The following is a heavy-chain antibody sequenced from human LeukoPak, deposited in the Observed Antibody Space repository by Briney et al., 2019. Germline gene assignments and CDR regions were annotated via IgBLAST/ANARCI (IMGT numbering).Heavy chain of an antibody. D-gene: IGHD5-18*01. Sequence: ASVKVSCKASGYTFTSFPMNWVRQAPGQRPEWMGWINTNTGNPTYAQGFTGRFVFSLDTSVSTAYLQISSLKAEDTAVYYCARDQRGDSYGFDLWGRGTLVTVSS. CDR2: INTNTGNP. V-gene: IGHV7-4-1*02. CDR1: GYTFTSFP. CDR3: ARDQRGDSYGFDL. J-gene: IGHJ2*01.